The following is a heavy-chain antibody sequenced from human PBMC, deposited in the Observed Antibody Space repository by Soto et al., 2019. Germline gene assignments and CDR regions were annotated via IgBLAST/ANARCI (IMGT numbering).Heavy chain of an antibody. Sequence: SETLSLTCAVSGYSISSSNWWGWIRQPPGKGLEWIGYIYYSGTTYYNPSLKSRVTISRDDSKSIAYLQMNSLTTEDTAVYYCARGIWEMATIRPENYWGQGTPVTVSS. CDR2: IYYSGTT. CDR3: ARGIWEMATIRPENY. V-gene: IGHV4-28*03. J-gene: IGHJ4*02. D-gene: IGHD5-12*01. CDR1: GYSISSSNW.